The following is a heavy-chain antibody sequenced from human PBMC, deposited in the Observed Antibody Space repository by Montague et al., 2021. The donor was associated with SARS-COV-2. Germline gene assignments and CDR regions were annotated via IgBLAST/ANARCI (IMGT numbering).Heavy chain of an antibody. Sequence: PALVKPTQTLTLTCTFSGFSLSTTGVGVGWIRQPPGKALEWLALIYWDDDKRYSPSLKTRLAITKDTSKNQGVLTMTNMDPVDTGTYYCARIPEYSSGGGPDWYFDLWVRGTLVTVSS. CDR3: ARIPEYSSGGGPDWYFDL. CDR2: IYWDDDK. V-gene: IGHV2-5*02. D-gene: IGHD6-19*01. J-gene: IGHJ2*01. CDR1: GFSLSTTGVG.